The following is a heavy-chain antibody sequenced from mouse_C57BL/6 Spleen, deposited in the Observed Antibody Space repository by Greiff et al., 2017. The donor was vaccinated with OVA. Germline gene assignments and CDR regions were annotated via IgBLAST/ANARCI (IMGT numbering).Heavy chain of an antibody. D-gene: IGHD1-1*01. Sequence: DVKLQESGPGLVKPSQSLSLTCSVTGYSITSGYYWNWIRQFPGNKLEWMGYISYDGSNNYNPSLKNRISITRDTSKNQFFLKLNSVTTEDTATYYCARERSSSPSTGYFDVWGTGTTVTVSS. CDR3: ARERSSSPSTGYFDV. CDR1: GYSITSGYY. J-gene: IGHJ1*03. CDR2: ISYDGSN. V-gene: IGHV3-6*01.